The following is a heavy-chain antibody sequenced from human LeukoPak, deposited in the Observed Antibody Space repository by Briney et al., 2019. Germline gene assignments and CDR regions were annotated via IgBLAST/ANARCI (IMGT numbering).Heavy chain of an antibody. CDR3: ARVVDSSRVNWFDP. D-gene: IGHD6-19*01. J-gene: IGHJ5*02. Sequence: PSETLSLTCTVSGGSISSGSYYWSWIRQPAGKGLEWIGRIYTSGSTNYNPSLKSRVTISVDTSKNQFSLKLSSVTAADTAVYYCARVVDSSRVNWFDPWGQGTLVTVSS. CDR2: IYTSGST. CDR1: GGSISSGSYY. V-gene: IGHV4-61*02.